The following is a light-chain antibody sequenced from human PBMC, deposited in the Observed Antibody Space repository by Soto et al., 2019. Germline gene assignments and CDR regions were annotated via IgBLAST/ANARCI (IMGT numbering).Light chain of an antibody. CDR1: SSNIGNNY. V-gene: IGLV1-51*01. CDR2: DNN. J-gene: IGLJ1*01. Sequence: QSVLTQPPSVSAAPGQKVTISCSGSSSNIGNNYVSWYRQLPGTAPKLLIYDNNKRPSGIPDRFSGFKSGTSATLGITGLQTGDEADYYCGTWDNGLSVYVFGTGTKLTVL. CDR3: GTWDNGLSVYV.